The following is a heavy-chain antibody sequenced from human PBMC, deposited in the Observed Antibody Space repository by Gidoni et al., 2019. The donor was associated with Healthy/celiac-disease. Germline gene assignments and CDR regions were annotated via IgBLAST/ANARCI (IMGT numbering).Heavy chain of an antibody. CDR1: GYSFTSYW. CDR3: ARRRSPRFVEYSSSDRRGQKDY. CDR2: IDPSNSYT. D-gene: IGHD6-6*01. Sequence: EVQLVQSGAEVKKPGESLRISCKGSGYSFTSYWISWVRQRTGKGLEWMGRIDPSNSYTNYSPSFQGHVTISADKSISTAYLQWSSLKASDTAMYYCARRRSPRFVEYSSSDRRGQKDYWGQGTLVTVSS. J-gene: IGHJ4*02. V-gene: IGHV5-10-1*03.